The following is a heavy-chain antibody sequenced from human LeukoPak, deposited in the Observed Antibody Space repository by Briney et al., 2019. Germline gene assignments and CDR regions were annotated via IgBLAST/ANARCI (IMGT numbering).Heavy chain of an antibody. CDR3: ARAAPSGSYSFDY. Sequence: GASVKVSCKASGGTFSSYAISWVRQAPGQGLEWMGGIIPIFGTANYAQKFQGRVTITTDESTSTAYMELSSLRSEDTAVYYCARAAPSGSYSFDYWGQGTLATVSS. V-gene: IGHV1-69*05. CDR2: IIPIFGTA. CDR1: GGTFSSYA. J-gene: IGHJ4*02. D-gene: IGHD3-10*01.